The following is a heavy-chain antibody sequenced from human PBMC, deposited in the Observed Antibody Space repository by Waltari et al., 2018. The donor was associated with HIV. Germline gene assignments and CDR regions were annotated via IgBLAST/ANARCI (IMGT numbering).Heavy chain of an antibody. D-gene: IGHD2-15*01. CDR2: IYYSGRT. J-gene: IGHJ5*02. V-gene: IGHV4-59*01. CDR3: ARDLVVAAAEGFDP. Sequence: QVELQASGPGLVKPSETLSLTCTVSGGSIPSYYWSWIRQSPGLGLEGIGHIYYSGRTTYNPSLKGRVIMSLDTSKNHISLNLRSLSAADTAVYYCARDLVVAAAEGFDPWGQGILVTVSS. CDR1: GGSIPSYY.